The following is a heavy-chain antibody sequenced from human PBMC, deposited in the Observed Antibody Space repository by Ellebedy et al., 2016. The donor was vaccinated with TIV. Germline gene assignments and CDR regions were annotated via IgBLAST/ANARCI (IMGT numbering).Heavy chain of an antibody. CDR2: ISSSSTHI. D-gene: IGHD2-21*02. CDR1: GFSFSGYS. V-gene: IGHV3-21*01. J-gene: IGHJ5*02. Sequence: GGSLRLXXAAAGFSFSGYSMHWVRQAPGKGLEWVASISSSSTHIFHADSVRGRFTISRDDAKNSLYLQMNSLRPEDSVVYYCTRVAEGMTALRYNWFDPWGQGTLVTVSS. CDR3: TRVAEGMTALRYNWFDP.